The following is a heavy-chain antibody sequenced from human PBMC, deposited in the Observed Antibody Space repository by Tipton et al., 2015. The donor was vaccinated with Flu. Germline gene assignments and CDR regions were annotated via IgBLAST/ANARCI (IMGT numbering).Heavy chain of an antibody. CDR2: IYPYDSDT. D-gene: IGHD7-27*01. J-gene: IGHJ4*02. CDR1: GYTFNNYW. V-gene: IGHV5-51*03. CDR3: VRRGPRTGDLTY. Sequence: VQLVQSGAEVKKSGESLKISCEGSGYTFNNYWIGWVRQKPGKGLEWMGLIYPYDSDTRYSPSFQGQVTISADKSISTAYVQWSSLRASDTAMYYCVRRGPRTGDLTYWGQGTLVTVSS.